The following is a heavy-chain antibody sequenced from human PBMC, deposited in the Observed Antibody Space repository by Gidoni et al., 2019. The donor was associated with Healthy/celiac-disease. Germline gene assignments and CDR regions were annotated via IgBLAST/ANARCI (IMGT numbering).Heavy chain of an antibody. D-gene: IGHD5-18*01. V-gene: IGHV4-34*01. CDR1: GGSFSGDY. J-gene: IGHJ4*02. CDR3: ARGVDTAMVKDY. CDR2: INHSGST. Sequence: QVQLQQWGAGLLTPSETLSLTCAVYGGSFSGDYWSWIRQPPGKGLEWMGEINHSGSTNYNPSLKSRVTISVDTSKNQFSLKLSSVTAADTAVYYCARGVDTAMVKDYWGQGTLVTVSS.